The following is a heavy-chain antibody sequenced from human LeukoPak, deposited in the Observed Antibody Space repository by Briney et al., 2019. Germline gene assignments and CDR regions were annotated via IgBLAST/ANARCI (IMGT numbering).Heavy chain of an antibody. V-gene: IGHV3-48*03. Sequence: GGSLRLSCAASGFTFSSYEMNWVRQAPGKGLEWVSYISSSGSTIYYADSVKGRFTISRDNAKNSLYLQMNSLRAEDTAVYYCAKDYDSSGYYYPTSYWGQGTLVTVSS. CDR2: ISSSGSTI. D-gene: IGHD3-22*01. CDR1: GFTFSSYE. J-gene: IGHJ4*02. CDR3: AKDYDSSGYYYPTSY.